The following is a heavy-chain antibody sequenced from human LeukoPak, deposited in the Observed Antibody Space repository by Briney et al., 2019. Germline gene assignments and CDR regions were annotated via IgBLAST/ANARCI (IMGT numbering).Heavy chain of an antibody. CDR2: ISGSGGST. Sequence: GGSLRLSCAASGFTFSSYAMSWVRQALGKGLEWVSAISGSGGSTYYADSVKGRFTISRDNSKNTLYLQMNSLRAKDTAVYYCAKGGYCSSTSCYYYYYYMDVWGKGTTVTVSS. CDR3: AKGGYCSSTSCYYYYYYMDV. V-gene: IGHV3-23*01. D-gene: IGHD2-2*01. J-gene: IGHJ6*03. CDR1: GFTFSSYA.